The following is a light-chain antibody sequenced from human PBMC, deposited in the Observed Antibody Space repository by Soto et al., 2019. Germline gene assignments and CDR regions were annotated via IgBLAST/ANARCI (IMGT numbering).Light chain of an antibody. CDR2: KAS. J-gene: IGKJ1*01. CDR3: QQYHSFPWT. V-gene: IGKV1-5*03. CDR1: QSISSW. Sequence: DIQMTQSPSTLSASVGDRVTITCRANQSISSWLAWYQQKPGKAPKLLIYKASSLESGVPSGFSGSGSGTEFTLTISSLQPDDFATYYCQQYHSFPWTFGQGTKVEIK.